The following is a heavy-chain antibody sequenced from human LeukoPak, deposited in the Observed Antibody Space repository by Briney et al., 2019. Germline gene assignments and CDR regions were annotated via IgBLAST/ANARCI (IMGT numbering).Heavy chain of an antibody. V-gene: IGHV3-7*05. D-gene: IGHD4/OR15-4a*01. J-gene: IGHJ3*01. CDR2: IHEDGSDR. CDR1: GFTFSSYW. Sequence: GGTLRLSCAGSGFTFSSYWMEWVRQAPGKGLEWVANIHEDGSDRYYVDSVKGRFAISRDNAKNSLYLQMNSLRAEDTAVYYCARTLRLSTPMAFDVWGQGTMVTVSS. CDR3: ARTLRLSTPMAFDV.